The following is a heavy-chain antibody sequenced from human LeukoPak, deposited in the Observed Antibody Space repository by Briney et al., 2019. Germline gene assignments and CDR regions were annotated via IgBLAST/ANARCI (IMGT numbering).Heavy chain of an antibody. Sequence: SETLSLTCAVYGGSFSGYYWSWLRPPPGKGLEWIGGINHSGSTNYNPSLTSRVTISVDTSKNQFSLKLSSVTAADTAVYYCARMRHYYGSGSYFRRTDNEFDYWGQGTLVTVSS. V-gene: IGHV4-34*01. CDR3: ARMRHYYGSGSYFRRTDNEFDY. J-gene: IGHJ4*02. D-gene: IGHD3-10*01. CDR2: INHSGST. CDR1: GGSFSGYY.